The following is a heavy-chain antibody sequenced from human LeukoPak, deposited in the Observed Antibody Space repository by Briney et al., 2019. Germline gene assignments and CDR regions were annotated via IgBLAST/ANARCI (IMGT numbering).Heavy chain of an antibody. CDR3: ARVRLDNTMNFDY. J-gene: IGHJ4*02. D-gene: IGHD3-22*01. Sequence: ASVKVSCKASGYTFTSYAITWVRQAPGQGLEWMGWISASKGNTNYAQKLQGRVTMTTDTSTTTAYMELRSLRSGDTAVYYCARVRLDNTMNFDYWGQGTLVTVSS. CDR2: ISASKGNT. CDR1: GYTFTSYA. V-gene: IGHV1-18*01.